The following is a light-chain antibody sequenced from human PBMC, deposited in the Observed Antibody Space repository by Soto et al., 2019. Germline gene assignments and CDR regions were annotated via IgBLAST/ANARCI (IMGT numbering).Light chain of an antibody. Sequence: DIQMTHSPSTLSASIGDIVNITCRASQTISSWLAWYQQKAGQAPKLLIYAASRLQSGVPSRFSGSGSVTEFTLTITSLQPDDFATYYCQQYNHYSRKFGQGTKVDIK. CDR1: QTISSW. J-gene: IGKJ1*01. V-gene: IGKV1-5*03. CDR2: AAS. CDR3: QQYNHYSRK.